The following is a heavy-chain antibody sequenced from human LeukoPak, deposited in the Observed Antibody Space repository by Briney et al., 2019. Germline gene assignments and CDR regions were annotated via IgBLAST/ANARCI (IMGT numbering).Heavy chain of an antibody. Sequence: PSETLSLTCTVAGYSISSGYYWGWLRQSPGKGLEWIASIYHTGETHYHPSLKSRVSISVDTSNNQFSLRSTSATAADTAMYYCARGRFAELLFDIWGQGTLVIVSS. J-gene: IGHJ4*02. V-gene: IGHV4-38-2*02. CDR3: ARGRFAELLFDI. CDR2: IYHTGET. D-gene: IGHD3-10*01. CDR1: GYSISSGYY.